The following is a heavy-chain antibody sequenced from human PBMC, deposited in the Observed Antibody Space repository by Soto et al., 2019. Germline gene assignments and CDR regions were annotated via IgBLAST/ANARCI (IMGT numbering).Heavy chain of an antibody. CDR2: INHSGST. V-gene: IGHV4-34*01. J-gene: IGHJ6*03. Sequence: SETLSLTCAVYGGSFSGYYWSWIRQPPGKGLEWIGEINHSGSTNYNPSLKSRVTISVDTSKNQFSLKLSSVTAADTAVYYCASLRSHDYYYMDVWGKGTTVTVSS. D-gene: IGHD3-16*01. CDR3: ASLRSHDYYYMDV. CDR1: GGSFSGYY.